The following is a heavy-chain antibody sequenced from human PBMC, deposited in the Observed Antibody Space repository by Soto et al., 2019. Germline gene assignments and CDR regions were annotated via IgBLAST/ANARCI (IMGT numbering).Heavy chain of an antibody. CDR2: LSSGRFGT. V-gene: IGHV3-74*03. Sequence: GGSLRITCATSGFTLHAYWMHWVRQTPGRGLERVSRLSSGRFGTAYADSVKGRFHISRDNGRNTLFLQMSGLRAEDTAVYYCARDLGGPDYWGRGTLVTVSS. J-gene: IGHJ4*02. CDR3: ARDLGGPDY. CDR1: GFTLHAYW. D-gene: IGHD3-16*01.